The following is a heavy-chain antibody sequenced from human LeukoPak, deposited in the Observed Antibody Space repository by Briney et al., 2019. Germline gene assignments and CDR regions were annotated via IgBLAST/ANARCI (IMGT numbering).Heavy chain of an antibody. J-gene: IGHJ4*02. CDR1: GFTFRSYA. Sequence: GGSLRLSCAASGFTFRSYAMSWVRQAPGKGLEWVSAISGSGGSTYYADSVKGRFTISRDNSKNTLYLQMNSLRAEDTAVYYCAPLTGGYYFDYWGQGTLVTVSS. D-gene: IGHD1-20*01. CDR3: APLTGGYYFDY. CDR2: ISGSGGST. V-gene: IGHV3-23*01.